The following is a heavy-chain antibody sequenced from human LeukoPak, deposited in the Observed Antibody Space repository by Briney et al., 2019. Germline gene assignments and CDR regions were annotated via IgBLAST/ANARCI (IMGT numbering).Heavy chain of an antibody. CDR1: GGSISSYY. CDR3: ARGPHKFDY. Sequence: SETPSLTCTVSGGSISSYYWSWIRRPPGKGLEWIGYISYSGSTNYNPSLKSRVTISVDTSKHQFSLKLSAVTAADTAVYYCARGPHKFDYWGQGSLVTVSS. V-gene: IGHV4-59*01. CDR2: ISYSGST. J-gene: IGHJ4*02.